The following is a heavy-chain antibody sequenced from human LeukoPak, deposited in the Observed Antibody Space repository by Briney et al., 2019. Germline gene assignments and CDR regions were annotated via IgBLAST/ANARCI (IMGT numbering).Heavy chain of an antibody. CDR3: ARDFASGGVYYFDY. J-gene: IGHJ4*02. D-gene: IGHD3-16*01. CDR1: GFTFSSYA. V-gene: IGHV3-21*01. CDR2: ISSSSSYI. Sequence: GGSLRLSCAASGFTFSSYAMSWVRQAPGKGLEWVSSISSSSSYIYYADSVKGRFTISRDNAKNSLYLQMNSLRAEDTAVYYCARDFASGGVYYFDYWGQGTLVTVSS.